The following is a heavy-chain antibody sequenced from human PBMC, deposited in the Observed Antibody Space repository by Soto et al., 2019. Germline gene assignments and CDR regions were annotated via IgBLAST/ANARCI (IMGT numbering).Heavy chain of an antibody. V-gene: IGHV1-46*01. CDR1: GYTFTTYS. J-gene: IGHJ4*02. CDR2: ISPDGGRT. Sequence: QVQLVQSGAEVKKPGASVKVSCKASGYTFTTYSMHWVRQAPGQGLAWMGIISPDGGRTRYAQKFQGRVTMTRDTSTSTVYMELSSLRSEDTSVYYCATRDPGHYWGQGTLGTVSS. CDR3: ATRDPGHY.